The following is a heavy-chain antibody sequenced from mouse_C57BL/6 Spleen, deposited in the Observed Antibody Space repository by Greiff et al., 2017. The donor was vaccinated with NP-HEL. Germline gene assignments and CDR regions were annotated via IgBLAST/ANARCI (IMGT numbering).Heavy chain of an antibody. CDR1: GYTFTDYN. CDR2: INPNNGGT. V-gene: IGHV1-22*01. Sequence: EVKLMESGPELVKPGASVKMSCKASGYTFTDYNMHWVKQSHGKSLEWIGYINPNNGGTSYNQKFKGKATLTVNKSSSTAYMELRSLTSEDSAVYYCASYDYDGGGLLDYWGQGTTLTVSS. D-gene: IGHD2-4*01. CDR3: ASYDYDGGGLLDY. J-gene: IGHJ2*01.